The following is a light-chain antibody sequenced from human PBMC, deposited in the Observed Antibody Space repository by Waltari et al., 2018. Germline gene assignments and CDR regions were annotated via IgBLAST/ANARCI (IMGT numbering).Light chain of an antibody. J-gene: IGKJ1*01. V-gene: IGKV1-33*01. Sequence: DIQMTQSPSSVSASVGDRVTITCRASQDVSNWLTWDQQKPGKAPKLLIYDASHLKIGVPSRFRGSGSGTEFTFTIRSLQPEDFGTYYCQQYNGLPWTFGPGTRVDIK. CDR3: QQYNGLPWT. CDR2: DAS. CDR1: QDVSNW.